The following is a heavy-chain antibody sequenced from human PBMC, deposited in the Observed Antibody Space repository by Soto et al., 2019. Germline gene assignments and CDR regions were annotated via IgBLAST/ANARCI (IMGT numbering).Heavy chain of an antibody. V-gene: IGHV4-39*01. Sequence: QLQLQESGPGLLKPSETLSLNCTVSGGSMRSGNYYWGWIRQPPGKGLEWIGTFYHNGAIYYNPSLESRVTISVDTSKDQFSVKLRSVTAADTAVYYCARSWGSSGRYNWFDPWGQGTLVTVSS. J-gene: IGHJ5*02. D-gene: IGHD6-6*01. CDR1: GGSMRSGNYY. CDR2: FYHNGAI. CDR3: ARSWGSSGRYNWFDP.